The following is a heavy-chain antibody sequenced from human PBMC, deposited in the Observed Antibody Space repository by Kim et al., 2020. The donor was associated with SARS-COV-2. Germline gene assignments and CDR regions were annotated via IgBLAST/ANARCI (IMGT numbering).Heavy chain of an antibody. CDR3: AREKTRRDGYNLHDAFDI. D-gene: IGHD5-12*01. CDR1: GFTFSSYS. CDR2: ISSSTI. Sequence: GGSLRLSCAASGFTFSSYSMNWVRQAPGKGLEWVSYISSSTIYYSDSVKGRFTISRDNAKNSLYLQMNSLRAEDTAVYYCAREKTRRDGYNLHDAFDIWGKGTMVTVSS. J-gene: IGHJ3*02. V-gene: IGHV3-48*04.